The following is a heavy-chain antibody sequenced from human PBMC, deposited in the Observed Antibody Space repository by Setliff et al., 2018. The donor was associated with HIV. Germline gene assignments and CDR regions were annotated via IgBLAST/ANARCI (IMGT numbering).Heavy chain of an antibody. CDR3: ATAGEMATIGYSYYYMGV. D-gene: IGHD3-10*01. Sequence: ASVKVSCKASGGTFSRNAISWVRQAPGQGLEWIGGITPIFGTPKYAQKFQGRVTITADETRSTAYLELSSLRSEDTAVYYCATAGEMATIGYSYYYMGVWGKGTTVTVSS. CDR1: GGTFSRNA. J-gene: IGHJ6*03. V-gene: IGHV1-69*13. CDR2: ITPIFGTP.